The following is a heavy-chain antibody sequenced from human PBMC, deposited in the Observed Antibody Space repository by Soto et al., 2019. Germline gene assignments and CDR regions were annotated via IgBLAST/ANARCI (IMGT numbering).Heavy chain of an antibody. CDR1: GYTFTIYY. V-gene: IGHV1-46*01. J-gene: IGHJ6*02. CDR3: AREGIAAAGMYYYGMDV. CDR2: INPSGGST. Sequence: GASVKVSCKASGYTFTIYYMHWVRQAPGQGLEWMGIINPSGGSTSYAQKFQGRVTMTRDTSTSTAYMELSSLRSEDTAVYYCAREGIAAAGMYYYGMDVWGQGTTVTVSS. D-gene: IGHD6-13*01.